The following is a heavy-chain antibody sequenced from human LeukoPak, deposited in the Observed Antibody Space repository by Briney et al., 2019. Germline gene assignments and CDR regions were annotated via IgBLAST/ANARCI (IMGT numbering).Heavy chain of an antibody. CDR1: GDSISSSNYY. J-gene: IGHJ4*02. Sequence: PSETLSLTCTVSGDSISSSNYYWGWIRQPPWKGLEWIGTIYYNGATQYNPSLRSRVTMSVDTSQNQFSLKLTSVTAADTAVYYCAVEVREGVSLINGDCWGQGTLVTVSS. V-gene: IGHV4-39*07. CDR2: IYYNGAT. CDR3: AVEVREGVSLINGDC. D-gene: IGHD3-10*01.